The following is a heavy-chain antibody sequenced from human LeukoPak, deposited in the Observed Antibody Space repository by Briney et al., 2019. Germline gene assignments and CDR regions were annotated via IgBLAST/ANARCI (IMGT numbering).Heavy chain of an antibody. Sequence: SETLSLTCTVSGGSISSGGYYWSWIRQHPGKGLEWIGYIYYSGSTYYNPSLKSRVTISVDTSKNQFSLKLSSVTAADTAVYYCARGRDGYNYHFDYWGQGTPVTVSS. D-gene: IGHD5-24*01. J-gene: IGHJ4*02. CDR2: IYYSGST. V-gene: IGHV4-31*03. CDR3: ARGRDGYNYHFDY. CDR1: GGSISSGGYY.